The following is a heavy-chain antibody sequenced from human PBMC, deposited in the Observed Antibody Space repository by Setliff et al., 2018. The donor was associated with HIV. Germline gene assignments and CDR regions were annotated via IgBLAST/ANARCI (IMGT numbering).Heavy chain of an antibody. CDR1: GYTFSSNA. V-gene: IGHV1-3*01. D-gene: IGHD3-9*01. CDR2: INAGNGNT. J-gene: IGHJ4*02. CDR3: ARSQGYFDWLSLGAFDY. Sequence: ASVKVSCKASGYTFSSNAIHWVRQAPGQSLEWMGWINAGNGNTKYSQKFQGRVSITRDTPASTVHMELSSLRSEDTAIYYCARSQGYFDWLSLGAFDYWGQGTLVTVS.